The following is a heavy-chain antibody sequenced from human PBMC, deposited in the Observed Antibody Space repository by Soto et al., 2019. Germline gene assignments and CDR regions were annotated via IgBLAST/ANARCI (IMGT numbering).Heavy chain of an antibody. CDR2: INHSGST. Sequence: PSETLSLTCAVYGGSFSGYYWSWIRQPPGKGLEWIGEINHSGSTNYNPSLKSRVTISVDTSKNQFSLKLSSVTAADTVVYYCARVPLHLGELSLNYYYYYMDVWGKGTTVTVSS. J-gene: IGHJ6*03. V-gene: IGHV4-34*01. CDR1: GGSFSGYY. D-gene: IGHD3-16*02. CDR3: ARVPLHLGELSLNYYYYYMDV.